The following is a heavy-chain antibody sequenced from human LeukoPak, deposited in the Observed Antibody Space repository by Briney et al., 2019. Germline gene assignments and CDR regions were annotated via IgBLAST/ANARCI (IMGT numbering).Heavy chain of an antibody. D-gene: IGHD1-26*01. V-gene: IGHV1-2*02. CDR1: GYSLTDYY. CDR2: INPNSGDT. CDR3: ARDWRGSYFPDF. J-gene: IGHJ4*02. Sequence: ASVKVSCKASGYSLTDYYMHWVRQAPGQGFEWMGWINPNSGDTNYAQKFQGRVTMTRDTSISTAYMELSRLTSDDTAIYYCARDWRGSYFPDFWGQGTLVTVSS.